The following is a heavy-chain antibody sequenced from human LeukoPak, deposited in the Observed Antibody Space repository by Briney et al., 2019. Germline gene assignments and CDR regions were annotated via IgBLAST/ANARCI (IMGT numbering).Heavy chain of an antibody. V-gene: IGHV1-18*01. CDR3: ARDLYCSGGSCYLYYYYYYMDV. CDR1: GYTFTSYG. J-gene: IGHJ6*03. CDR2: ISAYNGNT. Sequence: GASVKVSCKASGYTFTSYGISWVRQAPGQGLEWMGWISAYNGNTNYAQKLQGRVTMTTDTSTSTAYMELRSLRSDDTAVYYCARDLYCSGGSCYLYYYYYYMDVWGKGTTVTVSS. D-gene: IGHD2-15*01.